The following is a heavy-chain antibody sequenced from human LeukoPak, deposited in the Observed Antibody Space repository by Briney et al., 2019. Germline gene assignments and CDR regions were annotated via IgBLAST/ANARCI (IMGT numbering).Heavy chain of an antibody. D-gene: IGHD6-13*01. CDR1: GGSFSRYY. V-gene: IGHV4-34*01. CDR2: INHSGSA. Sequence: SETLSLTCAVYGGSFSRYYWTWIRQPPGKGLEWIGEINHSGSANYSPSLKSRVTISVDASKSQFSLRLSSVTAADTAVYYCARLTYSNNWYFRRGLDNWFDPWGQGTLVTVSS. CDR3: ARLTYSNNWYFRRGLDNWFDP. J-gene: IGHJ5*02.